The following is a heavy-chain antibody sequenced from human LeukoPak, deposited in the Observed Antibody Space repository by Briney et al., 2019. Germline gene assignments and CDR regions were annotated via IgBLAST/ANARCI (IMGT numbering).Heavy chain of an antibody. V-gene: IGHV3-23*01. CDR2: ISGSGGTT. J-gene: IGHJ4*02. CDR1: GFTFSSYT. CDR3: ARIGASVTTCDY. Sequence: GGSLRLSCAASGFTFSSYTMSWVRQAPGKGLEWVSGISGSGGTTYYADSVKGRFAISRDNSKNTLYLQMNSLRAEDTAVYYCARIGASVTTCDYWGQGTLVTVSS. D-gene: IGHD4-17*01.